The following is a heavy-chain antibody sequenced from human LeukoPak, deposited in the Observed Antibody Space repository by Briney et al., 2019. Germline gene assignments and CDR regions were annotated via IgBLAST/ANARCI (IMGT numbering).Heavy chain of an antibody. D-gene: IGHD5-18*01. CDR2: INHSGST. Sequence: PSETLSLTCAVYSGPFSGYSWSWIRQPPGKGLEWIGEINHSGSTNCSPSLKSRVTISVDTSSSQFSLSLSSVTAADTAVYYCARNHTGYFDPWGQGTLVTVSS. V-gene: IGHV4-34*01. J-gene: IGHJ5*02. CDR1: SGPFSGYS. CDR3: ARNHTGYFDP.